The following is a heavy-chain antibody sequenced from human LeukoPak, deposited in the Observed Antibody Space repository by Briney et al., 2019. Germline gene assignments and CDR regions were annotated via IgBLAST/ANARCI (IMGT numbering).Heavy chain of an antibody. D-gene: IGHD5-18*01. Sequence: GRSLRLSCAASGFTFDDYAMHWVRQAPGKGLEWVSGISWNSGSIGYADSVKGRFTISRDNAKNSLYLQMNSLRAEDTALYYCAEGPHVDTAIFDYWGQGTLVTVSS. V-gene: IGHV3-9*01. CDR1: GFTFDDYA. CDR3: AEGPHVDTAIFDY. CDR2: ISWNSGSI. J-gene: IGHJ4*02.